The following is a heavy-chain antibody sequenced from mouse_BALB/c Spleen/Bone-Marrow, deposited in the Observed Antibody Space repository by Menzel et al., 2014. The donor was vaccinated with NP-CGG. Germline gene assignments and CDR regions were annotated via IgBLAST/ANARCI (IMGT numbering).Heavy chain of an antibody. CDR3: AYYRYDEYFDV. CDR1: GYTFTSYF. D-gene: IGHD2-14*01. CDR2: IYPGDGST. J-gene: IGHJ1*01. V-gene: IGHV1S56*01. Sequence: VQLQQSGPEPVKPGASVKVSCKASGYTFTSYFIHWVKQRPGQGLEWIGWIYPGDGSTKYNEKFKGKTTLTADKSSSTAYMLLSSLTSEDSAIFFCAYYRYDEYFDVWGAGTTVTVSS.